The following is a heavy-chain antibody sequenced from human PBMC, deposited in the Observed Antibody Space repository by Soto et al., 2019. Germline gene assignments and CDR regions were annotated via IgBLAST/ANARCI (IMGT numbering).Heavy chain of an antibody. J-gene: IGHJ4*02. V-gene: IGHV3-23*01. Sequence: RKGLEWVSTISGSGGSTYYADSVKGRFTISRDNSKNTLYLQMNILRAEDTAVYYGANDLGSSWYELDFWGQGTLVTVSS. CDR3: ANDLGSSWYELDF. D-gene: IGHD6-13*01. CDR2: ISGSGGST.